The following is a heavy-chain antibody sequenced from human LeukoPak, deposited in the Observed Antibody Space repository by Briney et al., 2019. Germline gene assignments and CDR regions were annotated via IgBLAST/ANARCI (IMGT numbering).Heavy chain of an antibody. D-gene: IGHD1-26*01. CDR3: ARPLSGGVGATYGAFDI. V-gene: IGHV4-39*01. CDR1: GGSISSSSYY. Sequence: PSETLSLTCTVSGGSISSSSYYWGWIRQPPGKGLEWIGSIYYSGSTYYNPSLKCRVTISVDTSKNQFSLKLSSVTAADTAVYYCARPLSGGVGATYGAFDIWGQGTMVTVSS. J-gene: IGHJ3*02. CDR2: IYYSGST.